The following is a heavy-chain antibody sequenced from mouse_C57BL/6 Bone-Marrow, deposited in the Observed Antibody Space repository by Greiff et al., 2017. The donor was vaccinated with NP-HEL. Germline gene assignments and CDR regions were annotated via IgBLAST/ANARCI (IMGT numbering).Heavy chain of an antibody. CDR3: ARDNYSNPFAY. D-gene: IGHD2-5*01. CDR1: GYSITSGYY. CDR2: ISYDGSN. Sequence: DVQLQESGPGLVEPSQSLSLTCSVTGYSITSGYYWNWIRQFPGNKLEWMGYISYDGSNNYNQSLKNRISITRDTSKNQFFLKLNSVTTEDTATYYCARDNYSNPFAYWGQGTLVTVSA. J-gene: IGHJ3*01. V-gene: IGHV3-6*01.